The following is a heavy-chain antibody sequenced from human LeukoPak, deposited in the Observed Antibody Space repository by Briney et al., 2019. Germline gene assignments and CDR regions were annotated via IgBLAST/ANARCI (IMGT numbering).Heavy chain of an antibody. J-gene: IGHJ4*02. V-gene: IGHV4-34*01. CDR1: GGSFSGYY. CDR2: INHSGST. CDR3: ARHYYDSSGYYPLYFDY. Sequence: SETLSLTCAVYGGSFSGYYWSWIPQPPGKGLEYIGEINHSGSTNYNPSLKSRVTISVDTSKKQFSLKLSSVTAADTAVYYCARHYYDSSGYYPLYFDYWGQGTLVTVSS. D-gene: IGHD3-22*01.